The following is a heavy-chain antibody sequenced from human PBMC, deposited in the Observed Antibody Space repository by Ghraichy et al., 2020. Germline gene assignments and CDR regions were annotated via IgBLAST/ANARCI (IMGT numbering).Heavy chain of an antibody. D-gene: IGHD2-15*01. J-gene: IGHJ6*02. CDR2: INHAGTT. CDR1: GGSFSGFY. V-gene: IGHV4-34*01. CDR3: ARAKVGSYGMDV. Sequence: SETLSLTCALSGGSFSGFYWTWIRQPPGKGLEWIGEINHAGTTNYNPSRKSRVIISADTSKNQFALKVTSVTAADTAVYYCARAKVGSYGMDVWGQGTTVTVSS.